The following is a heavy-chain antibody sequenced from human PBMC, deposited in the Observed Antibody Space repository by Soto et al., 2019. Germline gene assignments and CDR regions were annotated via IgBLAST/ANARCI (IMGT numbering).Heavy chain of an antibody. J-gene: IGHJ4*02. V-gene: IGHV3-23*01. CDR2: ISGSGGST. Sequence: GGSLRLSCAASGFTFRSYAMSWVRQAPGKGLEWVSGISGSGGSTYYADSVKGRFTISRDNSKNTLYLQINSLTAEDTAVYYCAKVGIYCSDGVCTAYWGQGTLVTVSS. CDR1: GFTFRSYA. D-gene: IGHD2-8*01. CDR3: AKVGIYCSDGVCTAY.